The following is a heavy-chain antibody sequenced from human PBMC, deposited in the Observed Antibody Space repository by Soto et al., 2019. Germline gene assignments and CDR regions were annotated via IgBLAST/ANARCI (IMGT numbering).Heavy chain of an antibody. V-gene: IGHV3-33*01. CDR3: ARDYSRGCPFS. J-gene: IGHJ5*02. CDR2: IWYDGSNK. Sequence: GGSLRLSCAASGFTFSSYGMHWGRQAPGKGLEWVAVIWYDGSNKYYADSVEGRVTISRDNSKNTLYLQMDSLRAEDTAVYYCARDYSRGCPFSWGQGTLVTVSS. D-gene: IGHD1-26*01. CDR1: GFTFSSYG.